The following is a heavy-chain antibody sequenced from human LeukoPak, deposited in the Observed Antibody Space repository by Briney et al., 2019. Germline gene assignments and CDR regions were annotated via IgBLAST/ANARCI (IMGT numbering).Heavy chain of an antibody. Sequence: SGGSLRLSCAASGFTVSSNYMSWVRQAPGKGLEWVSVIYSCGSTYYADSVKGRFTISRDNSKNTLYLQMNSLRAEDTAVYYCAKDLEGNYYENYDAFDIWGQGTMVTVSS. J-gene: IGHJ3*02. CDR3: AKDLEGNYYENYDAFDI. CDR1: GFTVSSNY. CDR2: IYSCGST. V-gene: IGHV3-53*01. D-gene: IGHD1-26*01.